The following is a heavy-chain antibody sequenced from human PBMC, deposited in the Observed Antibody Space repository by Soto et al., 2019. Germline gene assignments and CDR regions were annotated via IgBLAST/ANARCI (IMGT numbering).Heavy chain of an antibody. V-gene: IGHV2-5*02. CDR2: LYWDDDK. D-gene: IGHD2-21*02. Sequence: QITLKESGPTLVKPTQTLTLTCTLSGFSLSNSGVGVGWIRQPTGKALEWLALLYWDDDKRYSPSLKSRLTITEDTAQNQVVLTRINRYTVDTATYYCAHTAVVTAILTEYCQLWGQGTLVTVSS. CDR1: GFSLSNSGVG. CDR3: AHTAVVTAILTEYCQL. J-gene: IGHJ1*01.